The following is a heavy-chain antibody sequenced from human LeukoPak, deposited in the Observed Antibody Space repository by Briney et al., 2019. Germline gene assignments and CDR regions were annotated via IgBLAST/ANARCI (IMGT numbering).Heavy chain of an antibody. CDR2: IYDSGST. V-gene: IGHV4-39*01. CDR1: GGSISSNNYF. J-gene: IGHJ4*02. D-gene: IGHD3-3*01. CDR3: QSRFLEWLLDY. Sequence: SETLSLTCTVSGGSISSNNYFWGWIRQPPGKGLEWIGSIYDSGSTYYNPSLKSRVTISVDTSKNQFSLKLNSVTAADTAMYYCQSRFLEWLLDYWGQGTLVTVSS.